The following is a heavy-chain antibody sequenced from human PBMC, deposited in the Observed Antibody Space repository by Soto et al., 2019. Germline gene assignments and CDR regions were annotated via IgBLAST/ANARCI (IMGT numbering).Heavy chain of an antibody. CDR3: ARGQLLLRYDYYYYYMDV. J-gene: IGHJ6*03. CDR2: MNPNSGNT. V-gene: IGHV1-8*01. CDR1: GYTFTSYD. D-gene: IGHD2-15*01. Sequence: GASVKVSCKASGYTFTSYDINWVRQATGQGLEWMGWMNPNSGNTGYAQKFQGRVTMTRNTSISTAYMELSSLRSEDTAVYHCARGQLLLRYDYYYYYMDVWGKGTTVTVSS.